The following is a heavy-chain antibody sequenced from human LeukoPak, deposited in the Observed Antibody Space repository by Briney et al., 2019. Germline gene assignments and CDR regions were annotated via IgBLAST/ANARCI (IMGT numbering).Heavy chain of an antibody. CDR2: IYYSGST. V-gene: IGHV4-39*01. Sequence: SETLSLTCTVSGGSISSSSYYWGWIRQPPGKGLEWIGSIYYSGSTYYNPSLKSRVTISVDTSKNQFSLKLSSVTAADTAVYYCARCYSLSPFDIWGQGTMVTVSS. D-gene: IGHD5-18*01. J-gene: IGHJ3*02. CDR1: GGSISSSSYY. CDR3: ARCYSLSPFDI.